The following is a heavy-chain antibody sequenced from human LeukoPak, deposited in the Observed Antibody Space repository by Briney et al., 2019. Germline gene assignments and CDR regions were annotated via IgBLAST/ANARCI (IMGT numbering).Heavy chain of an antibody. J-gene: IGHJ5*02. Sequence: GASVKVSGKASGGTFSSYAISWVRQAPGQGLEWMGGIIPIFGTANYAQKFQGRVTITADESTSTAYMELSSLRSEDTAVYYCARDPVMATINNWFDPWGQGTLVTVSS. V-gene: IGHV1-69*13. CDR3: ARDPVMATINNWFDP. D-gene: IGHD5-24*01. CDR2: IIPIFGTA. CDR1: GGTFSSYA.